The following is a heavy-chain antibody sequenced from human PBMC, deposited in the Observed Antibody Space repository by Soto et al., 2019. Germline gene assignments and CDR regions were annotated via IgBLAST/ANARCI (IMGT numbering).Heavy chain of an antibody. CDR3: ARDGIDGGVIDY. CDR1: GYTFTGYY. D-gene: IGHD4-17*01. Sequence: XSVKVSYKASGYTFTGYYMHLVRQSPGQGLEWMGWINPNSGGTNYAQKFQGWVTMTRDTSISTAYMELSRMRSDDTAVYYCARDGIDGGVIDYWGQGTLVTVSS. CDR2: INPNSGGT. V-gene: IGHV1-2*04. J-gene: IGHJ4*02.